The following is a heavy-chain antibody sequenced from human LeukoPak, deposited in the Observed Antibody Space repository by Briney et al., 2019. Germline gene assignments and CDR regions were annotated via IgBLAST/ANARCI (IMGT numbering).Heavy chain of an antibody. Sequence: PGGSLRLSRAASGFTFSSYWMIWVRQAPGKGLEWVANIKQDGSEKYYVDSVKGRFTISRDNAKNSLHLQMNSLRAEDTAVYYCARARWLVTGGDYWGQGTLVTVSS. CDR1: GFTFSSYW. V-gene: IGHV3-7*01. CDR3: ARARWLVTGGDY. CDR2: IKQDGSEK. D-gene: IGHD4-23*01. J-gene: IGHJ4*02.